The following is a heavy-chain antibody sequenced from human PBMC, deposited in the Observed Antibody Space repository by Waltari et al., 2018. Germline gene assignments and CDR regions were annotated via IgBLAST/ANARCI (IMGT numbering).Heavy chain of an antibody. Sequence: EVQLVXSGXXLVEXGGSLRXACAASGVPXYNNYMCWFRQAPGKGLEWGSVIYSGGSTXYADSVKGRFXISRDNSKNTVYLQMNSXRGEDTAVXYXARXPPGIAAGGNGXWGQGTLVTVSS. J-gene: IGHJ4*02. CDR3: ARXPPGIAAGGNGX. V-gene: IGHV3-66*02. CDR2: IYSGGST. CDR1: GVPXYNNY. D-gene: IGHD6-13*01.